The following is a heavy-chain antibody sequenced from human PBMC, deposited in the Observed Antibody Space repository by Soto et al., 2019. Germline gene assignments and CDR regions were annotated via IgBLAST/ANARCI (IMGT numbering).Heavy chain of an antibody. J-gene: IGHJ4*02. CDR3: ARGSNDYGDYNYFDY. V-gene: IGHV3-30-3*01. CDR2: ISYDGSNK. D-gene: IGHD4-17*01. Sequence: QVQLVESGGGVVQPERSLRLSCAASRFTFSNYAMHWVRQAPGKGLEWVAVISYDGSNKYYADSVQGRFTISRDNSKNTLYLQMNSLRAEDTAVYYFARGSNDYGDYNYFDYWGQGTLVTVSS. CDR1: RFTFSNYA.